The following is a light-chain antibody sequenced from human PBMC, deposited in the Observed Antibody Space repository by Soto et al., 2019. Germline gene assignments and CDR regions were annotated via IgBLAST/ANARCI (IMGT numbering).Light chain of an antibody. CDR2: LGS. J-gene: IGKJ1*01. CDR3: MQAVRTEWT. Sequence: DIVMTQSPLSLPVTPGEPASISCRSSQSLLHSNGYNYLDWYLQKPGQSPQLLIYLGSNRSSGVPDRFCGSGSGTDVTLKISRVEAEDVGVYYCMQAVRTEWTFGQGTKVEIK. CDR1: QSLLHSNGYNY. V-gene: IGKV2-28*01.